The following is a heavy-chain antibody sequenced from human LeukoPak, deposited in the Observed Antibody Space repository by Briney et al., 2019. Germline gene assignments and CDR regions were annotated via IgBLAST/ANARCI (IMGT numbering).Heavy chain of an antibody. CDR2: ISGSGGST. CDR3: AKDLTRAILGSSNY. D-gene: IGHD1-14*01. Sequence: PGGSLRLSCAASGFTFSSYAMSWVRQAPGKGLEWVSAISGSGGSTYYADSLKRRFTISRDNSKSTLYLQMSSLRAEDTAVYYSAKDLTRAILGSSNYWGQGTLVTVSS. J-gene: IGHJ4*02. V-gene: IGHV3-23*01. CDR1: GFTFSSYA.